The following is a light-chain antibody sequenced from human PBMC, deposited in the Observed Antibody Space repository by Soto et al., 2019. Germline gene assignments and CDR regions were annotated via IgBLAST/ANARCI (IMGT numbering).Light chain of an antibody. V-gene: IGKV3-20*01. Sequence: EIVLTQSPGTLSLSPGERATLSCRASHSVGNNYLAWYQQKPGQAPRLLIFRASSRAAGIPDRFGGSGSGTDVTLTISRLEPEDFEVYSCQHHGDTPYTFAQGTSLEIK. J-gene: IGKJ2*01. CDR1: HSVGNNY. CDR2: RAS. CDR3: QHHGDTPYT.